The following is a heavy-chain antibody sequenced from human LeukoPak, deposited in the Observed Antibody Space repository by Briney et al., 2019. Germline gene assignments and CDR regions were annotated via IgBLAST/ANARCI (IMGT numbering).Heavy chain of an antibody. CDR1: GFTVSTNY. Sequence: PGGSLRLSCAASGFTVSTNYMNWVRQAPGKGLDWVSVIYSGGSTYYADSVEGRFTISRDNSKNTLYLQMNSLRAEDTAVYYCAREGTSYYDFWSDYSIDYWGQGTLVTVSS. V-gene: IGHV3-66*01. CDR3: AREGTSYYDFWSDYSIDY. J-gene: IGHJ4*02. CDR2: IYSGGST. D-gene: IGHD3-3*01.